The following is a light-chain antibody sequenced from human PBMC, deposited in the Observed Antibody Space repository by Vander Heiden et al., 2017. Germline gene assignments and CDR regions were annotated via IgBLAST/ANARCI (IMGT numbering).Light chain of an antibody. CDR3: QSYDSSLSGSV. Sequence: QSVLTQPPPVSAAPGQRVTISCTGSRSNIGAGYDVHWYQQRPGTAPKLLIYGYNNRPSGVPDRFSGSRSGTSASLAITGLQAEDEADYYCQSYDSSLSGSVFGGRTKLTVL. V-gene: IGLV1-40*01. CDR1: RSNIGAGYD. CDR2: GYN. J-gene: IGLJ2*01.